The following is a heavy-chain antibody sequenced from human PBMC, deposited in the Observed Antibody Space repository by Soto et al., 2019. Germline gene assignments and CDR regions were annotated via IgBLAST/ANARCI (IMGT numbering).Heavy chain of an antibody. CDR2: IKSKTDGGTT. D-gene: IGHD3-3*01. J-gene: IGHJ3*02. V-gene: IGHV3-15*01. CDR1: GFTFSNAW. CDR3: TTEIWSGYYTRAAFDI. Sequence: GGSLRLSCAASGFTFSNAWMSWVRQAPGKGLEWVGRIKSKTDGGTTDYAAPVKGRFTISRDDSKNTLYLQMNSLKTEDTAVYYCTTEIWSGYYTRAAFDIWGQGTMVTVSS.